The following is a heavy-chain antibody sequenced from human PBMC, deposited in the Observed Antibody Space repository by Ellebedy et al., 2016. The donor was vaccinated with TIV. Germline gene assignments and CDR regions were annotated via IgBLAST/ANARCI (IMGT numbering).Heavy chain of an antibody. CDR3: AKDAAASCADYMDD. Sequence: PGGSLRLSCDASGFIFSSFAMSWVRQAPGKGVAWVSCISWYSGTIVYADSVKGRFTIARDNAKNSLYLQMDSLRAEDTDFYYCAKDAAASCADYMDDWGEGSTVTVSS. V-gene: IGHV3-9*01. CDR2: ISWYSGTI. D-gene: IGHD6-13*01. J-gene: IGHJ6*03. CDR1: GFIFSSFA.